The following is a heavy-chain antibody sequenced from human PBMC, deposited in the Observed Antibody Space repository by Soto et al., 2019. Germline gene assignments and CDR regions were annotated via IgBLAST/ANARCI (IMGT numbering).Heavy chain of an antibody. V-gene: IGHV1-69*01. D-gene: IGHD5-18*01. Sequence: QVQLVQSGAEVKQPGSSVKVSCKASGGTFSSYAISWVRQAPGQGLEWMGGIIPMFGTADHTQKFQGRVTITAVESTTTAYMELSSLRSDDTAIYYCARGYSYGNNFYYYYGMEVWGQGTTVTVSS. CDR3: ARGYSYGNNFYYYYGMEV. J-gene: IGHJ6*02. CDR2: IIPMFGTA. CDR1: GGTFSSYA.